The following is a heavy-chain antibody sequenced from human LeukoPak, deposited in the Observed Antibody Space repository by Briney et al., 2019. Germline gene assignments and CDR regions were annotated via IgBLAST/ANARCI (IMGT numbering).Heavy chain of an antibody. J-gene: IGHJ4*02. Sequence: ASVKVSCKASGYTFTSYDINWGRQAKGQGLEWMGWMNPNSGHTGYAQKFQCRVTITSNTSISTAYMELTSLRSEDTAVYYCARGTYSSSSTLDYWGQGTLVTVSS. D-gene: IGHD6-6*01. CDR3: ARGTYSSSSTLDY. CDR1: GYTFTSYD. V-gene: IGHV1-8*03. CDR2: MNPNSGHT.